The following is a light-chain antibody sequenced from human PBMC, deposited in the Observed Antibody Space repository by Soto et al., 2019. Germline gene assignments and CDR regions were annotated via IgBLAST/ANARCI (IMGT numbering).Light chain of an antibody. CDR3: QQYDTSPLT. CDR1: QSVGSSH. J-gene: IGKJ4*01. Sequence: EIVLTQSPGTLSLSPGERATLSCRASQSVGSSHLAWYQQKPGQAPRLLIYGASSRATGIPDRFSGSGSGTDFTLTISRLEPEDFAVYYCQQYDTSPLTFGGGTKVDIK. V-gene: IGKV3-20*01. CDR2: GAS.